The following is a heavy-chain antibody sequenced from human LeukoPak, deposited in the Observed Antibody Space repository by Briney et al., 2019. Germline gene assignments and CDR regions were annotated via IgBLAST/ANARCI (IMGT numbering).Heavy chain of an antibody. Sequence: SETLSLTCTVSGASISSYYWSWIRQPAGKGLEWIGRFYTSGNTNYTPSLKSRVTISIDNSKNQFSLKLSSVTAADTAVYYCAREDPSGPAGYFDYWGQGTLVTVSS. CDR1: GASISSYY. V-gene: IGHV4-4*07. J-gene: IGHJ4*02. D-gene: IGHD6-19*01. CDR3: AREDPSGPAGYFDY. CDR2: FYTSGNT.